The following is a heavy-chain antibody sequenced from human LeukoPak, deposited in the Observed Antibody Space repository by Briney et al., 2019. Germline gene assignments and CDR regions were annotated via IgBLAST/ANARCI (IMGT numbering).Heavy chain of an antibody. Sequence: GGSLRLSCAASGFTFSGYGMHWVRQAPGKGLEWVAVIWYDGSNKYYADSVKGPFTICRDNSKNTLYLQMNSLRAEDTAVYYCARVGPPRLQEYYYGMDVWGQGTTVTVSS. D-gene: IGHD4-11*01. CDR2: IWYDGSNK. CDR1: GFTFSGYG. J-gene: IGHJ6*02. CDR3: ARVGPPRLQEYYYGMDV. V-gene: IGHV3-33*01.